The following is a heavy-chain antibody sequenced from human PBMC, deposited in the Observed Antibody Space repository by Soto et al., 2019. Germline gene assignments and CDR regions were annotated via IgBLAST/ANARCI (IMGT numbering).Heavy chain of an antibody. CDR1: GFTFSPYS. CDR3: VRDLSRGPTGFDY. Sequence: EVQLVESGGGMVKPGGSLRLSCASSGFTFSPYSLNWVRQAPGKGREWVSSIDSSTTDKYYADSVKGRFTIYRDNAKNSLYLQMNSLRVDDTAVYYCVRDLSRGPTGFDYWGQGTMGTFAS. V-gene: IGHV3-21*01. CDR2: IDSSTTDK. J-gene: IGHJ4*02. D-gene: IGHD3-10*01.